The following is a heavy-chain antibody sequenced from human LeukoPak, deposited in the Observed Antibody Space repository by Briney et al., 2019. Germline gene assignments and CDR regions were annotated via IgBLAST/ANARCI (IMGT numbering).Heavy chain of an antibody. D-gene: IGHD3-10*01. CDR3: ARGRRRDFFGN. V-gene: IGHV4-39*07. CDR2: IYYLGTT. CDR1: GGSIADNEY. Sequence: SETLSLTCTVSGGSIADNEYWGWVRQPPGKGLEWIATIYYLGTTYYNPSLKSRAAISVDTSKNQFSLRLSSVAAADTAIYYCARGRRRDFFGNWGQGTLVSVSS. J-gene: IGHJ4*02.